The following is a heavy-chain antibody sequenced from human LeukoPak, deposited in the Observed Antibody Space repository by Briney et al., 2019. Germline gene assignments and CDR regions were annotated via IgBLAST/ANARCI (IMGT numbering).Heavy chain of an antibody. CDR1: GFTFSNAW. J-gene: IGHJ4*02. CDR3: TTVYTAYYYDSSGYTSMYY. Sequence: PGGSLRLSCAASGFTFSNAWMSWVRQAPGKGLEWVGRIKSKTDGGTTDYAAPVKGRFTISRDDSKNTLYLQMNSLKTEDTAVYYCTTVYTAYYYDSSGYTSMYYWGQGTLVTVSS. V-gene: IGHV3-15*01. CDR2: IKSKTDGGTT. D-gene: IGHD3-22*01.